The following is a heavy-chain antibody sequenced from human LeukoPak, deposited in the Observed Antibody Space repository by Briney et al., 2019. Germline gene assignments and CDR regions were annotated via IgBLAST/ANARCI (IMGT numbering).Heavy chain of an antibody. CDR3: AGGDSSDYFDY. J-gene: IGHJ4*02. D-gene: IGHD3-22*01. CDR2: ISYDGSNK. CDR1: GFTFSSDR. Sequence: GGSLRLSCIASGFTFSSDRMHWVRQVPGKGLEWVAVISYDGSNKYYADSVKGRFTISRDNSKNTLYLQMNSLRAEDTAVYYCAGGDSSDYFDYWGQGTLVTVSS. V-gene: IGHV3-30-3*01.